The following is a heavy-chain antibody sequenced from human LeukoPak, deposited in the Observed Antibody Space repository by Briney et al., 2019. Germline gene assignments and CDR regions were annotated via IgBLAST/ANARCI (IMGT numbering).Heavy chain of an antibody. V-gene: IGHV3-23*01. Sequence: GGSLRLSCAASGFTFSSYAMSWVRQAPGKGLEWVSLISATGGNTYYADSVKGRFTISRGNSKNTLYLHMNSLRAEDTAIYYCSSSVFYSSGWYGGYWGQGTLVTVSS. D-gene: IGHD6-19*01. CDR1: GFTFSSYA. J-gene: IGHJ4*02. CDR2: ISATGGNT. CDR3: SSSVFYSSGWYGGY.